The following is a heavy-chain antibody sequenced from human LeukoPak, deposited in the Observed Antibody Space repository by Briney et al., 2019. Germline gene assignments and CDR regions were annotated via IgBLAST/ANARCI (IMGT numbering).Heavy chain of an antibody. D-gene: IGHD1-14*01. Sequence: GGSLRLSCAASGLTFSNAWMSWVRQAPGKGLERVGRIKRKSDGGTTDYAAPVKGRFTISRDDSKNTPYLQMNSLKSEDTAVYYCTTELDVRPNHYWGQGTLVTVSS. V-gene: IGHV3-15*01. CDR2: IKRKSDGGTT. CDR3: TTELDVRPNHY. J-gene: IGHJ4*02. CDR1: GLTFSNAW.